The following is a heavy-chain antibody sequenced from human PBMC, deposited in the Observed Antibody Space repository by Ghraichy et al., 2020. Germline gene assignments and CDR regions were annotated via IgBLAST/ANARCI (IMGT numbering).Heavy chain of an antibody. D-gene: IGHD7-27*01. Sequence: SETLSLTCTVSGGSISSYYWSWIRQSPGKGLEWIAYIYHSGSTNYNPSLKSRVTISVDMAKKQFSLKLSSVTAADTAVYYCAREARNWGGHDAFDIWGQGTMVTVSS. CDR3: AREARNWGGHDAFDI. CDR2: IYHSGST. V-gene: IGHV4-59*01. J-gene: IGHJ3*02. CDR1: GGSISSYY.